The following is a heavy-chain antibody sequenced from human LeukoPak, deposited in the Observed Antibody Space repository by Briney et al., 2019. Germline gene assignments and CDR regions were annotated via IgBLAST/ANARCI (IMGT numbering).Heavy chain of an antibody. D-gene: IGHD2-15*01. Sequence: GGSLRLSCAASGFTFSSYWMRWVRQAPGKGLVWVSRINSDGSSTSYADSVKGRFTISRDNAKNTAYLQMNSLKTEDTAVYYCTSPGYCSGGSCLRGDYYYYMDAWGKGTTVTVSS. CDR1: GFTFSSYW. CDR3: TSPGYCSGGSCLRGDYYYYMDA. V-gene: IGHV3-74*01. CDR2: INSDGSST. J-gene: IGHJ6*03.